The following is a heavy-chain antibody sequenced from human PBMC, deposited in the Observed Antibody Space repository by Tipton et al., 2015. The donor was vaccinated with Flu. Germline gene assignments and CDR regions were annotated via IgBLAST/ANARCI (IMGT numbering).Heavy chain of an antibody. CDR2: IYDTGST. CDR3: ARGRGLYDSDGYSDALDI. D-gene: IGHD3-22*01. V-gene: IGHV4-39*07. CDR1: SGPLINSAYY. J-gene: IGHJ3*02. Sequence: TLSLTCTVSSGPLINSAYYWGWIRQTPEKGLEWIGSIYDTGSTYYNPSLEGRVTLSLHTSKNQFSLRLTPMTAADTAVYYCARGRGLYDSDGYSDALDIWGQGTAVSVSS.